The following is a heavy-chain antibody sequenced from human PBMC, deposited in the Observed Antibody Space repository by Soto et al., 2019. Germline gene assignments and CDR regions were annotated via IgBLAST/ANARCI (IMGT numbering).Heavy chain of an antibody. Sequence: QVQLVQSGAEVKKPGASVKVSCKASGYTFTAYYMHWVRQSPGQGLEWMGWINPSSGGTNYAQKFQSWVIMTRDTSISTAYMELSRLRSDDTAMYYCARGPGDFWSGYFDYWGQGTLVTVSS. V-gene: IGHV1-2*04. J-gene: IGHJ4*02. CDR1: GYTFTAYY. CDR2: INPSSGGT. D-gene: IGHD3-3*01. CDR3: ARGPGDFWSGYFDY.